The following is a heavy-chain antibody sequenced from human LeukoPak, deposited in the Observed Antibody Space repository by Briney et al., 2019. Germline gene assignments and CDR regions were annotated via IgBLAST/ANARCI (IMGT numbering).Heavy chain of an antibody. D-gene: IGHD5-24*01. CDR2: IRYDGSNK. CDR1: GFTFSSYG. J-gene: IGHJ4*02. V-gene: IGHV3-30*02. Sequence: GGSLRLSCAASGFTFSSYGMHWVRQAPGKGLEWVAFIRYDGSNKYYADSVKGRFTISRDNSKNTLYLQMNGLRAEDTAVYYCAKGQSREMATNGGFDYWGQGTLVTVSS. CDR3: AKGQSREMATNGGFDY.